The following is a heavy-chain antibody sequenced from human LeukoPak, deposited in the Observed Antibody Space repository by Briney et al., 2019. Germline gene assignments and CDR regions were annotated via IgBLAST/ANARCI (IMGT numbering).Heavy chain of an antibody. D-gene: IGHD1-20*01. V-gene: IGHV4-59*01. CDR1: SGSISSYY. Sequence: SETLSLTCTVSSGSISSYYWSWIRQPPGKGLEWIGYIYYSGSTNYNPSLKSRVTISVDTSKNQFSLKLSSVTAADTAVYYCARITGTFYMDVWGKGTTVTVSS. CDR2: IYYSGST. CDR3: ARITGTFYMDV. J-gene: IGHJ6*03.